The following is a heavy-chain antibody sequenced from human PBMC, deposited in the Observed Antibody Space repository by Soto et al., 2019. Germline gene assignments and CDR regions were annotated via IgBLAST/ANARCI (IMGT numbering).Heavy chain of an antibody. CDR1: GFTFSSYA. J-gene: IGHJ6*02. D-gene: IGHD3-9*01. Sequence: GESLKISCAASGFTFSSYAMSWVRQAPGKGLEWVSAISGSGGSTYYADSVKGRFTISRDNSKNTLYLQMNSLRAEDTAVYYCASGNYDILTGSVRSYYGMDVWGQGTTVTVSS. V-gene: IGHV3-23*01. CDR3: ASGNYDILTGSVRSYYGMDV. CDR2: ISGSGGST.